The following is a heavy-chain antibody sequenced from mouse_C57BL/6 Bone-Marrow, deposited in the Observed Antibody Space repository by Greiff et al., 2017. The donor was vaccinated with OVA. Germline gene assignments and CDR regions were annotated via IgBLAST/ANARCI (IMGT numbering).Heavy chain of an antibody. D-gene: IGHD2-5*01. V-gene: IGHV1-15*01. CDR3: TRGYSNYYAMDY. CDR1: GYTFTDYE. J-gene: IGHJ4*01. Sequence: QVQLKQSGAELVRPGASVTLSCKASGYTFTDYEMHWVKQTPVHGLEWIGAIDPETGGTAYNQKFKGKAILTADKSSSTAYMELRCLTSEDSAVYDCTRGYSNYYAMDYWGQGTSVTVSS. CDR2: IDPETGGT.